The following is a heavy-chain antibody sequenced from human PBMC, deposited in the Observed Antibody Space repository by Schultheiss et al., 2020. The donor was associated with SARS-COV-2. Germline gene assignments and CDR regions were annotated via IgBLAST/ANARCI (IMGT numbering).Heavy chain of an antibody. D-gene: IGHD3-10*01. Sequence: GESLKISCAASGFTFSNYAMSWVRQAPGKGLEWVSTISGGGGTTYYADSVKGRFTISRDNAKNSLYLQMNSLRAEDTAVYYCARDRAELWGQGTLVTVSS. CDR3: ARDRAEL. V-gene: IGHV3-23*01. J-gene: IGHJ4*02. CDR1: GFTFSNYA. CDR2: ISGGGGTT.